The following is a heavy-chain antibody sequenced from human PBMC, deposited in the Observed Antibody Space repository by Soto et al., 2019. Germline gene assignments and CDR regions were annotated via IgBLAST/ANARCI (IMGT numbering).Heavy chain of an antibody. CDR1: GYTFTGYY. CDR2: NKPNGGGT. CDR3: ARGPTVTTRYFQH. Sequence: QVQLVQSGAEVKKPGASVKVSCKASGYTFTGYYMHWVRQAPGQGLEWMGWNKPNGGGTNYAQKVQGWVTMTRDTPISTAYMELSRLRSDDTAVYYCARGPTVTTRYFQHWGQGTLVTVSS. V-gene: IGHV1-2*04. D-gene: IGHD4-17*01. J-gene: IGHJ1*01.